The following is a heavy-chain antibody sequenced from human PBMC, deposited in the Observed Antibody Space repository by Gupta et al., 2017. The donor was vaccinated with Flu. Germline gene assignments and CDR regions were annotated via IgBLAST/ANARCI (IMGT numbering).Heavy chain of an antibody. Sequence: QVQMQESSPGLVKPSETLSLTCAVTGYSITSGYFWGWVRQSPGKGLEWIGNVHHTGNTYYNPSLKSRVTISLDTSKNQFSLKLNSVTVADAAMYFCATALGSDYYPVHYWGQGTLVTVSS. CDR1: GYSITSGYF. CDR3: ATALGSDYYPVHY. D-gene: IGHD3-10*01. J-gene: IGHJ4*02. V-gene: IGHV4-38-2*01. CDR2: VHHTGNT.